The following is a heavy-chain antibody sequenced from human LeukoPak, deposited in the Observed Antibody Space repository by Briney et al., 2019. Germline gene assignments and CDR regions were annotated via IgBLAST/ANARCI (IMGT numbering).Heavy chain of an antibody. CDR1: GGSISSYY. Sequence: SETLSLTCTVSGGSISSYYWSWIRQPPGKGLEWIGYIYYSGSTNYNPSLKSRVTISVDTSKNQFSLKLSSVTAADTAVYYCARVRYYYGSGSLNWFDPWGQGTLVTVSS. D-gene: IGHD3-10*01. V-gene: IGHV4-59*01. CDR3: ARVRYYYGSGSLNWFDP. J-gene: IGHJ5*02. CDR2: IYYSGST.